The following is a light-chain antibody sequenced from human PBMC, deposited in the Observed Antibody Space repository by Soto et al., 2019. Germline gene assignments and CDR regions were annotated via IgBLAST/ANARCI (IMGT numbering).Light chain of an antibody. J-gene: IGKJ1*01. Sequence: EIVLTQSPGTLSLSPGERATLSCRASQSVSNNLAWYQQRPGQAPRLLIYGASTRATVIPARFSGSGSGTESTLTISSLQSEDFAVYYCKQYNDWPPCTFGQGTKVDIK. CDR2: GAS. CDR1: QSVSNN. CDR3: KQYNDWPPCT. V-gene: IGKV3-15*01.